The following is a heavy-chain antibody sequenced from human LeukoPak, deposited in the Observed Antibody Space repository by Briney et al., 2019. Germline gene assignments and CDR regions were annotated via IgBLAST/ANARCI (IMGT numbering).Heavy chain of an antibody. Sequence: GGSLRLSCAASGFTFSSYWMSWVRQTPGKGLAWVANIKQDGSEKYYVDSVKGRFTISRDNAKNSLYLQMISLRAEDTAVYYCARVGGRYSPLGYWGQGTLVTVSS. J-gene: IGHJ4*02. V-gene: IGHV3-7*01. CDR2: IKQDGSEK. D-gene: IGHD3-16*02. CDR3: ARVGGRYSPLGY. CDR1: GFTFSSYW.